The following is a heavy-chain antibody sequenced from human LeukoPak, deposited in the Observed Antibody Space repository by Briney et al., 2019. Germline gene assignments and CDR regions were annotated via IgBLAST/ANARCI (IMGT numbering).Heavy chain of an antibody. V-gene: IGHV4-59*01. CDR3: ATYYGSGSYYTHAEYFQH. J-gene: IGHJ1*01. CDR2: IYYSGST. Sequence: SETLSLTCTVSGGSISSYYWSWIRQPPGKGLEWIGYIYYSGSTNYNPSLKSRVTISVDTSKNQFSLKLSSVTAADTAVYYCATYYGSGSYYTHAEYFQHWGQGTLVTVSS. CDR1: GGSISSYY. D-gene: IGHD3-10*01.